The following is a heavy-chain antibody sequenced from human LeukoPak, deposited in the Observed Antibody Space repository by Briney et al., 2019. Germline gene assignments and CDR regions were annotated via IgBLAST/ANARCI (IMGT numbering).Heavy chain of an antibody. V-gene: IGHV3-30*18. D-gene: IGHD6-19*01. J-gene: IGHJ4*02. CDR2: ISYDGSNK. CDR3: AKEGAVAHPTPLDY. Sequence: GGSLRLSCAASGFTFSSHGMHWVRQAPGKGLEWVAVISYDGSNKYYADSVKGRFTISRDNSKNTLYLQMNSLRAEDTAVYYCAKEGAVAHPTPLDYWGQGTLVTVSS. CDR1: GFTFSSHG.